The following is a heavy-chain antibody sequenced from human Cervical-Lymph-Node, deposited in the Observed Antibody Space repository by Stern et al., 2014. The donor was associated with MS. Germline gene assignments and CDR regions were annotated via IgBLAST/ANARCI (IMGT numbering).Heavy chain of an antibody. J-gene: IGHJ4*02. D-gene: IGHD3-3*01. V-gene: IGHV4-39*01. CDR1: GGSITSSSYY. CDR3: ARSEWGFVDY. Sequence: QVQLQESGPGLVKPSETLSLTCNVSGGSITSSSYYWGWIRQPPGKGLEWVGNVYYSGTTYYNPSLKSRFTIPVAPPKNQSSRKLSSVTAADTAVYYCARSEWGFVDYWGQGTLITVSS. CDR2: VYYSGTT.